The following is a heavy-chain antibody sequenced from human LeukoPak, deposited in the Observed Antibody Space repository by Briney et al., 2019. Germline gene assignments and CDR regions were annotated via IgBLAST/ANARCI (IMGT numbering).Heavy chain of an antibody. CDR1: GYTFTAYY. V-gene: IGHV1-2*02. J-gene: IGHJ4*02. Sequence: ASVKVSCKASGYTFTAYYMHWVRQAPGQGLEWMGWINPTSGGTNYAQKFQDRVTMTRDTSISTAYMELSRLRSDDTAVYYCASGGWYDTMVRGDWGQGTLVTVSS. CDR2: INPTSGGT. D-gene: IGHD3-10*01. CDR3: ASGGWYDTMVRGD.